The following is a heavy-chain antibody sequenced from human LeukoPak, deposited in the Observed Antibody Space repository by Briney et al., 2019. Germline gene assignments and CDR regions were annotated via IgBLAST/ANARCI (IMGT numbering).Heavy chain of an antibody. Sequence: GGSLRLSCAASGFTFSSYAMHWVRQAPGKGLEWVAVISYDGSNKYYADSVKGRFTISRDNSKNTLYLQMNSLRAEDTAVYYCARVRARIVGATQPFDYWGQGTLVTVSS. V-gene: IGHV3-30-3*01. CDR2: ISYDGSNK. J-gene: IGHJ4*02. CDR1: GFTFSSYA. D-gene: IGHD1-26*01. CDR3: ARVRARIVGATQPFDY.